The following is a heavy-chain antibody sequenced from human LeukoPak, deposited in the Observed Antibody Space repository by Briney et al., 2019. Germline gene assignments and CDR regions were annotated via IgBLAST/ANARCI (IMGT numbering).Heavy chain of an antibody. CDR1: GFTFSSYG. V-gene: IGHV3-23*01. J-gene: IGHJ4*02. CDR3: AKDFAPVVVGIDY. Sequence: GGTLRLSCAASGFTFSSYGMSWVRQAPGKGLEWVSAISGSGGSTYYADSVKGRFTISRDNSKNTLYLQMNSLRAEDMALYYCAKDFAPVVVGIDYWGQGTLVTVSS. CDR2: ISGSGGST. D-gene: IGHD3-22*01.